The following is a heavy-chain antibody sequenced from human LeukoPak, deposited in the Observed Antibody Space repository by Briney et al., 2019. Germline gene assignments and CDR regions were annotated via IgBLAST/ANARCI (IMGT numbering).Heavy chain of an antibody. CDR1: GFTFSSYA. CDR2: ISGSGGST. V-gene: IGHV3-23*01. Sequence: GGSLRLSCAASGFTFSSYAMSWVRQAPGKGLEWVSAISGSGGSTYYADSVKGRFTISRDNSKNTLYLQMNSLRAEDTAVYYCAKVGSDYDFWSGYYSLGYYLDYWGQGTLVTVSS. J-gene: IGHJ4*02. CDR3: AKVGSDYDFWSGYYSLGYYLDY. D-gene: IGHD3-3*01.